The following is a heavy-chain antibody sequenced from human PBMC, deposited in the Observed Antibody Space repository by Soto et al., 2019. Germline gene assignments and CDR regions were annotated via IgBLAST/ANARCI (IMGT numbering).Heavy chain of an antibody. V-gene: IGHV4-59*01. D-gene: IGHD6-13*01. Sequence: SETLSLTCTVSVGSISTYYWSWIRQPPGKGLEWIGYIYYSGRTNYNPSLKSRVTISLDTSKNQFSLKLSSVTAADTAVYYCARYAGSNWFDYWGQGTLVTVSS. CDR3: ARYAGSNWFDY. J-gene: IGHJ4*02. CDR1: VGSISTYY. CDR2: IYYSGRT.